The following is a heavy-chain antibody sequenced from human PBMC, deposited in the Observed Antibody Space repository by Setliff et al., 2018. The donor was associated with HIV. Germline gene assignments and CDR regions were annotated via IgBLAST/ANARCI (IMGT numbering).Heavy chain of an antibody. Sequence: GGSLRLSCVASGFTFSSYSMNWVRQAPGKGLEWVSSIGSSGSHISYADSVKGRFTISRDNAKNTLYLQMNSLRAEDTAVYYCARAPYSSSSYFDYWGQGTLVTVSS. D-gene: IGHD6-6*01. J-gene: IGHJ4*02. V-gene: IGHV3-21*01. CDR1: GFTFSSYS. CDR2: IGSSGSHI. CDR3: ARAPYSSSSYFDY.